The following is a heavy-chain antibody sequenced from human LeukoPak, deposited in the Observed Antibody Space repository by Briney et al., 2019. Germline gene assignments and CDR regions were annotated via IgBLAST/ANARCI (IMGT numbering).Heavy chain of an antibody. Sequence: PSATLSLTCSVSGDSISSRNWWTWVRQTPEKGLEWIGEIFHTGSTNYNPSVEGRVTISIDKSRNHFSLMLTSVTAADTAVYYCARLLDPTFYFDYWGQGTLVTVSS. D-gene: IGHD1-1*01. V-gene: IGHV4-4*02. CDR2: IFHTGST. CDR3: ARLLDPTFYFDY. CDR1: GDSISSRNW. J-gene: IGHJ4*02.